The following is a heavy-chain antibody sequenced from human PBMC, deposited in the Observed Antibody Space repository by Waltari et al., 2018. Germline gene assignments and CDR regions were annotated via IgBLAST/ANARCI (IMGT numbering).Heavy chain of an antibody. CDR3: AKEYSYGGAFDI. CDR2: IWYDGSNK. CDR1: GFTFSSYG. V-gene: IGHV3-33*06. J-gene: IGHJ3*02. Sequence: QVQLVESGGGVVQPGRSLRLSCAASGFTFSSYGMPWVRQAPGKGLEWVAVIWYDGSNKYYADSVKGRFTISRDNSKNTLYLQMNSLRAEDTAVYYCAKEYSYGGAFDIWGQGTMVTVSS. D-gene: IGHD5-18*01.